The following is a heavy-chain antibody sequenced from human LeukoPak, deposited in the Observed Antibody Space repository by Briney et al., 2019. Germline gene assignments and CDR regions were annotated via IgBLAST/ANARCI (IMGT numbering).Heavy chain of an antibody. V-gene: IGHV3-53*01. Sequence: GGSLRLSCAASGFTVSSNYMTWVRQAPGKGLEWVSVIYSGGSTYYADSVKGRFTISRDNSKNTVYLQMNSLRAEDTAVYYCARDVVGPNRWVYGMDVWGQGTTVSASS. CDR3: ARDVVGPNRWVYGMDV. D-gene: IGHD3/OR15-3a*01. CDR2: IYSGGST. J-gene: IGHJ6*02. CDR1: GFTVSSNY.